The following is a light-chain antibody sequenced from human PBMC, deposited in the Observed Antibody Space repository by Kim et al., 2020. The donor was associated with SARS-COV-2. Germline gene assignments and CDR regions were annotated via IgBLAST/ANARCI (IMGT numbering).Light chain of an antibody. CDR1: KIGSRS. CDR3: HVWDSTSDVV. Sequence: SYELTQPPSVSVAPGKTARITCGGNKIGSRSVDWYQQKPGQAPVLVIYYDSDRPSGIPERFSGSNSGNTATLTISRVEAGDEADYYCHVWDSTSDVVFGGGTRLTVL. J-gene: IGLJ2*01. CDR2: YDS. V-gene: IGLV3-21*04.